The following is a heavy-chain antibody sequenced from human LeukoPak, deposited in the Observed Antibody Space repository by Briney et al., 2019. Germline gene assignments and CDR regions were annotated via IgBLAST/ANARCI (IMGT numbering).Heavy chain of an antibody. CDR3: ARDRAAAALDP. V-gene: IGHV4-39*07. D-gene: IGHD6-25*01. CDR1: GGSISSSSYY. J-gene: IGHJ5*02. CDR2: IYYSGST. Sequence: SETLSLTCTVSGGSISSSSYYWGWIRQPPGKGLEWIGSIYYSGSTYYNPSLKSRVTISVDTSKNQFSLKLSSVTAADTAVYYCARDRAAAALDPWGQGTLVTVSS.